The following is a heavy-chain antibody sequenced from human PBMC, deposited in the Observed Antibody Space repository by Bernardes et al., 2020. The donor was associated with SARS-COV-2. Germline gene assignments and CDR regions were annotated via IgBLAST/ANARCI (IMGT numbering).Heavy chain of an antibody. J-gene: IGHJ4*02. Sequence: GSLRLSCVGSGFIFTTYSMSWVRQAPGKGLEWLLFISSGGDTIHDADSVRGRFTVSRDDAKNSVYLQMNSLRAEDTAVYYCARGWRENSFDYWGQGALVTVS. CDR2: ISSGGDTI. V-gene: IGHV3-48*01. CDR3: ARGWRENSFDY. CDR1: GFIFTTYS. D-gene: IGHD2-15*01.